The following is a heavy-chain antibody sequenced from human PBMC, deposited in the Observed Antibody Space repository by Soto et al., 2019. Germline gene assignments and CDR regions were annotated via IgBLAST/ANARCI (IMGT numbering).Heavy chain of an antibody. CDR2: INSDGSST. D-gene: IGHD2-2*01. CDR3: ARVKVPAATRCGMDV. CDR1: GFTFSSYW. V-gene: IGHV3-74*01. J-gene: IGHJ6*02. Sequence: EVQLVESGGGLVQPGGSLRLSCAASGFTFSSYWMHWVRQAPGKGLVWVSRINSDGSSTSYADSVKGRFTISRDNAKNTLYLQMNSLRAEDTAVYYCARVKVPAATRCGMDVWGQGTTVTVSS.